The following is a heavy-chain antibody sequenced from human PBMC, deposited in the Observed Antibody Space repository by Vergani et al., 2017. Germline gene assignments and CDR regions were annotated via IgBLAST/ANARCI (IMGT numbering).Heavy chain of an antibody. CDR1: GFTFSSYS. Sequence: VQLVESGGGLVKPGGSLRLSCAASGFTFSSYSMNWVRQAPGKGLEWVSSISSSSSYIYYADSVKGRFTISRDNAKNSLYLQMNSLRAEDTAVYYCARDLFYYDSSGYYSGFFDYWDQGTLVTVSS. D-gene: IGHD3-22*01. CDR2: ISSSSSYI. CDR3: ARDLFYYDSSGYYSGFFDY. V-gene: IGHV3-21*01. J-gene: IGHJ4*02.